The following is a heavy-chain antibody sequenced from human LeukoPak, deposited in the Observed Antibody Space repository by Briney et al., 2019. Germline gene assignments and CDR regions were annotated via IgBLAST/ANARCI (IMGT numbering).Heavy chain of an antibody. CDR2: IYYSGNT. CDR1: GGSISSSSYY. J-gene: IGHJ4*02. V-gene: IGHV4-39*01. Sequence: SETLSLTCTVSGGSISSSSYYWGWIRQPPGKGLEWIGSIYYSGNTYYNPSLKSRVTISVDTSKNQFSLKLSSVTAADTAVYYCARALDYYDSSGYPPQYYFDYWGQGTLVTVSS. D-gene: IGHD3-22*01. CDR3: ARALDYYDSSGYPPQYYFDY.